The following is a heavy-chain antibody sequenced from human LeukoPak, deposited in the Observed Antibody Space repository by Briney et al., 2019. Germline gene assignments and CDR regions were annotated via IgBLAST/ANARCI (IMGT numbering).Heavy chain of an antibody. CDR3: ARARLGISLTWYYDFWSGLNWFDP. V-gene: IGHV4-39*07. D-gene: IGHD3-3*01. CDR2: IYYSGST. J-gene: IGHJ5*02. CDR1: GGSISSSSYY. Sequence: SETLSLTCTVSGGSISSSSYYWGWIRQPPGKGLEWIGSIYYSGSTYYNPSLKSRVTISVDTSKNQFSLKLSSVTAADTAVYYCARARLGISLTWYYDFWSGLNWFDPWGQGTLVTVSS.